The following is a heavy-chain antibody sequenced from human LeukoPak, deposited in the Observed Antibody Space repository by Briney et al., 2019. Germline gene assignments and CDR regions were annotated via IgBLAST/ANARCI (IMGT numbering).Heavy chain of an antibody. V-gene: IGHV4-34*01. D-gene: IGHD3-16*02. CDR2: INHSGST. CDR1: GGSFSGYY. CDR3: ARGRSSSYYYYYYMDV. J-gene: IGHJ6*03. Sequence: SETLSLTCAVYGGSFSGYYWSWIRQPPGKGLEWIGEINHSGSTNYNPSLKSRVTISVDTSKNQFSLKLSSVTAADTAVYYCARGRSSSYYYYYYMDVWSKATTVTVSS.